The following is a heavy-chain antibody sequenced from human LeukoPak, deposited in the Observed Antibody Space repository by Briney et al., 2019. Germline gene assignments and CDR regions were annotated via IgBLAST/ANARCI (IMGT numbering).Heavy chain of an antibody. V-gene: IGHV3-30*04. CDR3: ARALYCSGGSCYSSETNWFDP. CDR1: GFTFSSYG. Sequence: GSLRLSCAASGFTFSSYGMHWVRQAPGKGLEWGAGISCDGSNKYYADSVKGRFTISRDNSKNTLYLQMNSLRAEDTAVYYCARALYCSGGSCYSSETNWFDPWGQGTLVTVSS. CDR2: ISCDGSNK. D-gene: IGHD2-15*01. J-gene: IGHJ5*02.